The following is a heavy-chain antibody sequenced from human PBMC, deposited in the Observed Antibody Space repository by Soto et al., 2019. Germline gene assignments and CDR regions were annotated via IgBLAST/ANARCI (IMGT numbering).Heavy chain of an antibody. CDR2: ISWNSGSI. J-gene: IGHJ5*02. D-gene: IGHD3-10*01. Sequence: EVQLVESGGGLVQPGRSLRLSCAASGFTFDDYAMHWVREAPGKGLEWVSGISWNSGSIGYADSVKGRFTISRDNAKNSLYLQMNSLRAEDTALYYCAKDMVRGVTRAGWHWFDPWGQGTLVTVSS. V-gene: IGHV3-9*01. CDR1: GFTFDDYA. CDR3: AKDMVRGVTRAGWHWFDP.